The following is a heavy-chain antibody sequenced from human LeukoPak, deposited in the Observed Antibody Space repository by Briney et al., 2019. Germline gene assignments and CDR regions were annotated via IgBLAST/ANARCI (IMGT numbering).Heavy chain of an antibody. CDR3: ARGRCGDDCYPNWFDP. CDR1: GESFSGFY. CDR2: INHSGTT. J-gene: IGHJ5*02. V-gene: IGHV4-34*01. Sequence: SETLSLTCAVHGESFSGFYWSWIRQPLGKGLEWIGEINHSGTTNYNPSLNRRVSITVDTSKNQFPLKLSSVTAADTAVYYCARGRCGDDCYPNWFDPWGQGTLVTVSS. D-gene: IGHD2-21*02.